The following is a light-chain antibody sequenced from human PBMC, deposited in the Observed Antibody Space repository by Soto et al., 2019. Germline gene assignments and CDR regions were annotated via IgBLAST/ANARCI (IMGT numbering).Light chain of an antibody. CDR2: GAS. CDR1: QTISSSY. CDR3: QQYGSSPLYT. J-gene: IGKJ2*01. V-gene: IGKV3-20*01. Sequence: EIVLTQSPGTLSLSPGERATLSCRASQTISSSYFAWYQQKRGQAPRLLIFGASSRAPGIPDRFSGSGSGTDFTLTISRLEPEDFAVYYCQQYGSSPLYTFGQGTIVDI.